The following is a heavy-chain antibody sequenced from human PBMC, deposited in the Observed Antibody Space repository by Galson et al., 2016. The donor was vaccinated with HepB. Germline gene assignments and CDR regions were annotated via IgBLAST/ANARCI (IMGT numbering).Heavy chain of an antibody. CDR3: ARDYDGNSDFDH. CDR2: IYHSGST. Sequence: ETLSLTCGVSGDSISDTNWWSWVRQPPGKGLEWIGEIYHSGSTHYSPSLKSRVTISIDKSKNQFSLNLTSVSAADTAVYYCARDYDGNSDFDHWGRGTLVIVS. J-gene: IGHJ4*02. V-gene: IGHV4-4*02. D-gene: IGHD4-23*01. CDR1: GDSISDTNW.